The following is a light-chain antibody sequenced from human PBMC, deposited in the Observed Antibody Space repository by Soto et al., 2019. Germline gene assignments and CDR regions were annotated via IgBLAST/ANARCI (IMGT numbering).Light chain of an antibody. Sequence: QSVLTQPPSASGSPGQSVTISCTGTFNDVGGYSYVSWYQQHPGKAPKVIIYEVSNRPSGVSNRFSGSKSANTASLTISGLQAEDEADYYCTSYTRSNTYVFGTGTKLTVL. CDR3: TSYTRSNTYV. CDR2: EVS. CDR1: FNDVGGYSY. J-gene: IGLJ1*01. V-gene: IGLV2-14*01.